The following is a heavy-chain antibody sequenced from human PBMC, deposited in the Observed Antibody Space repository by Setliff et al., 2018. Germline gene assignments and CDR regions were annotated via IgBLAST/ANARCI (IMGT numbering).Heavy chain of an antibody. D-gene: IGHD4-4*01. CDR2: ISSSSSTI. CDR1: GFTFSSYW. J-gene: IGHJ4*02. V-gene: IGHV3-48*04. Sequence: GGSLRLSCAASGFTFSSYWMSWVRQAPGKGLEWVSYISSSSSTIYYADSVKGRFTISRDNAKNSLYLQMNSLRAEDTAVYYCARQPGSQTTFFDYWGQGTLVTVSS. CDR3: ARQPGSQTTFFDY.